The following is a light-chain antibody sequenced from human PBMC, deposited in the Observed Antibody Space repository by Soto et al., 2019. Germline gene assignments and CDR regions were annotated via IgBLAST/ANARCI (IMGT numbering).Light chain of an antibody. CDR2: GES. Sequence: DIQVPQSPSSVSASVGDRFTITCRASQDIAGYLAWYQHKTGRTPEILIHGESRLQSGVPARLSGSGSGTDLNLSINSLQPEDFATYYCQQAYSFPITFGQGTRLEIK. CDR3: QQAYSFPIT. J-gene: IGKJ5*01. V-gene: IGKV1D-12*01. CDR1: QDIAGY.